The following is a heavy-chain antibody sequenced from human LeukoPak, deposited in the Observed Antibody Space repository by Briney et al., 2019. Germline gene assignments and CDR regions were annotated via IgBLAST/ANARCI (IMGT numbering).Heavy chain of an antibody. V-gene: IGHV3-66*02. J-gene: IGHJ3*02. CDR3: YQLGTFDI. CDR2: IYSGGST. D-gene: IGHD2-2*01. CDR1: GFTVSNNY. Sequence: PGGSLRLSCAASGFTVSNNYMSWVSQAPGKRLEWVSVIYSGGSTYYADSVKGRFTISRDNSKNTLYLQMNSLRPEDTAVYYCYQLGTFDIWGQGTMVTVSS.